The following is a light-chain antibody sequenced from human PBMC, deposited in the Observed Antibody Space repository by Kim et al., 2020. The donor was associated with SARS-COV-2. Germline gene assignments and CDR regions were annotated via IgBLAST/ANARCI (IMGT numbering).Light chain of an antibody. CDR1: TGAVTSGYY. V-gene: IGLV7-43*01. J-gene: IGLJ2*01. CDR2: STG. Sequence: PGGTVTLTCASNTGAVTSGYYPNWFQQKPGQAPRALIYSTGNKHSWTPARFSGSLLGGKAALTLSGVQPEDEAEYYCLLYYGGVVVFGGGTKLTVL. CDR3: LLYYGGVVV.